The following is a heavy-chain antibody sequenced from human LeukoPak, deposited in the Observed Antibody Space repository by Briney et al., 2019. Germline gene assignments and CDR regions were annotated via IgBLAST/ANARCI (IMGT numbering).Heavy chain of an antibody. Sequence: GGSLRLSCAASGFIFRNYWMHWVRQAPGKGLVWVARINPNGITTTYTDSVKGRFTISRDNAKNTLYLQMNSLRAEDTALYYCVKASSSSPQYNWFDAWGQGTLVTVSS. J-gene: IGHJ5*02. CDR2: INPNGITT. CDR1: GFIFRNYW. V-gene: IGHV3-74*01. D-gene: IGHD6-6*01. CDR3: VKASSSSPQYNWFDA.